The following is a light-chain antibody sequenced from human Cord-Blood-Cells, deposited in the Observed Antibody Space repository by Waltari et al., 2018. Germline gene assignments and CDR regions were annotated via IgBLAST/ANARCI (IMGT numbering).Light chain of an antibody. J-gene: IGLJ2*01. V-gene: IGLV2-14*01. CDR1: SSDVGGYNY. CDR3: SSYTSSSTLV. Sequence: QSALTQPASVSGSPGQSFTISCTGTSSDVGGYNYVSWYQQHPGKAPKRMIYDVSNRPSGVSNRFSGSKSGNTASLTISGLQAEDEADYYCSSYTSSSTLVFGGGTKLTVL. CDR2: DVS.